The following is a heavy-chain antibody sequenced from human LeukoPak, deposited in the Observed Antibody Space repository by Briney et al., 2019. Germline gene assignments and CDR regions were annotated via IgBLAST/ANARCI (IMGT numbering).Heavy chain of an antibody. V-gene: IGHV3-9*01. CDR3: AKDTGGNGAYFYAMDV. Sequence: PGRSLRLSCVGSGFAFHNYAMHWVRRPPGKGLEWVSAINWNSDTKAYADSVKGRFTISRDRARNSLYLQMDSLRPEDTAFYCAKDTGGNGAYFYAMDVWGQGTSVTVS. CDR2: INWNSDTK. J-gene: IGHJ6*02. CDR1: GFAFHNYA. D-gene: IGHD4-23*01.